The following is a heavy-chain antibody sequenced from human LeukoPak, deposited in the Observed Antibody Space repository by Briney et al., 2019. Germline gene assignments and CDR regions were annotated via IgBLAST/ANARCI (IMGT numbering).Heavy chain of an antibody. V-gene: IGHV4-34*01. D-gene: IGHD6-13*01. Sequence: SETLSLTCAVYGGSFSGYYWSWIRQPPGKGLEWIGEINHSGSTDYNPSLKSRVTISVDTSKNQFSLKLSSVTAADTAVYYCARVAAAAGNRYFDLWGRGTLVTVSS. CDR1: GGSFSGYY. CDR2: INHSGST. CDR3: ARVAAAAGNRYFDL. J-gene: IGHJ2*01.